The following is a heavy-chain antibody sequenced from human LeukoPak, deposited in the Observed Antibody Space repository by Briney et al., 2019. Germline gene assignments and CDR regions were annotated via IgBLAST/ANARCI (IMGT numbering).Heavy chain of an antibody. CDR3: ARTRITMIVGLASRFDY. J-gene: IGHJ4*02. CDR1: GFTFSSYA. Sequence: QPGGSLRLSCAASGFTFSSYAMHWVRQAPGKGLEWVAVISYDGSNKYYADSVKGRFTISRDNSKNTLYLQMNSLRAEDTAVYYCARTRITMIVGLASRFDYWGQGSLVTVSS. CDR2: ISYDGSNK. D-gene: IGHD3-22*01. V-gene: IGHV3-30-3*01.